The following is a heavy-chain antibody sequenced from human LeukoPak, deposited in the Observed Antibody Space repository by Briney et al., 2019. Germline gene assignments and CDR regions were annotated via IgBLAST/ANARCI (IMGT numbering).Heavy chain of an antibody. Sequence: GGSLRLSCAASGFTLSSYSMNWVRQAPGKGLEWVSYISGGSSTIYNADSVKGRFTISRDNAKNLLYLLMDTLRAEDTAAYYCARVGSNQWLDYWGQGTLVTVSS. CDR1: GFTLSSYS. J-gene: IGHJ4*02. CDR3: ARVGSNQWLDY. CDR2: ISGGSSTI. V-gene: IGHV3-48*01. D-gene: IGHD6-19*01.